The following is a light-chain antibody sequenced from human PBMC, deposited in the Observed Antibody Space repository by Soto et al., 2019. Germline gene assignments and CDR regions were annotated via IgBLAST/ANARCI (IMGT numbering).Light chain of an antibody. V-gene: IGKV3-20*01. Sequence: TQSPGTLSLSPGERATLSCRASQSVSSSYLAWYQQKPGQAPRLLIYGASSRATGIPDRFSGSGSGTDFTLTISRLEPEDFAVYYCQQYGSSPRTFGQGTKVEIK. CDR2: GAS. J-gene: IGKJ1*01. CDR3: QQYGSSPRT. CDR1: QSVSSSY.